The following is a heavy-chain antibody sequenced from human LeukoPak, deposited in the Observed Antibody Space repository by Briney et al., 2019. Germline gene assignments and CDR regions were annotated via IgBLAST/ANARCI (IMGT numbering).Heavy chain of an antibody. Sequence: SETLSLTCTVSGGSISSISYYWGWIRQPPGKGLEWIGSIYYSGSTYYNSSLKSRVTISVDTSKNQFSLKLSSVTAADTAVYYCATDNSYGSGSYYTWGQGTLVTVSS. J-gene: IGHJ4*02. V-gene: IGHV4-39*07. D-gene: IGHD3-10*01. CDR3: ATDNSYGSGSYYT. CDR1: GGSISSISYY. CDR2: IYYSGST.